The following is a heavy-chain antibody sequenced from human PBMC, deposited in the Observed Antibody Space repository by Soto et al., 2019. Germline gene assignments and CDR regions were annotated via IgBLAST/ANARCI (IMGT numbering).Heavy chain of an antibody. D-gene: IGHD1-7*01. J-gene: IGHJ6*03. CDR3: AGTTSLKWYYMDV. CDR1: GDSVSSNSPA. V-gene: IGHV6-1*01. Sequence: PSQTLSLTWAISGDSVSSNSPAGNWIRQTPSRGLEWLRTTYYRSTRWYHDYAVSVKRRINLNPDTSTHQFSPNMNSVTPEETAVYYCAGTTSLKWYYMDVWDKGTTVTVSS. CDR2: TYYRSTRWYH.